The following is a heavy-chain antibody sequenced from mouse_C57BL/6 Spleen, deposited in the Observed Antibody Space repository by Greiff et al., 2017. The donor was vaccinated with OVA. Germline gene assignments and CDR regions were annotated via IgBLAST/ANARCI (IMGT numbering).Heavy chain of an antibody. Sequence: DVMLVESGGDLVKPGGSLKLSCAASGFTFSSYGMSWVRQTPDKRLEWVATISSGGSYTYYPDSVKGRFTISRDNAKNTLYLQMSSLKSEDTAMYYCARISSLITTVVATEYFDVWGTGTTVTVSS. CDR2: ISSGGSYT. CDR1: GFTFSSYG. V-gene: IGHV5-6*02. J-gene: IGHJ1*03. D-gene: IGHD1-1*01. CDR3: ARISSLITTVVATEYFDV.